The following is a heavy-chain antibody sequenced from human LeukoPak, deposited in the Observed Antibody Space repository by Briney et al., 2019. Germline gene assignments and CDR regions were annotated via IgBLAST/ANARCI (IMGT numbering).Heavy chain of an antibody. CDR2: ISSSSSYI. J-gene: IGHJ4*02. CDR1: GFTFSSYS. CDR3: ARDKIVGATNFDY. V-gene: IGHV3-21*01. Sequence: GGSLRLSCAASGFTFSSYSMNWVRQAPGKGLEWVSSISSSSSYIYYADSVKGRFTISRDNAKNSLYLQMNSLRAEDTAVYYCARDKIVGATNFDYWGQGTLVTVSS. D-gene: IGHD1-26*01.